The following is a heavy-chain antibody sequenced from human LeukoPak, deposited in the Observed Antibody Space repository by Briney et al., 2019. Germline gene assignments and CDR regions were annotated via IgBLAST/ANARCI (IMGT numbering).Heavy chain of an antibody. CDR3: AKDSLFVGVVISIDH. D-gene: IGHD3-3*01. J-gene: IGHJ4*02. CDR1: GFAFSGYA. V-gene: IGHV3-30*04. CDR2: ISYDGSNK. Sequence: GGSLRPSCAASGFAFSGYALHWVRRAPGKGLEWVAVISYDGSNKYYADSVKGRFTISRDNSKNTLYLQMNSLRAEDTAVYYCAKDSLFVGVVISIDHWGQGTLVTVSS.